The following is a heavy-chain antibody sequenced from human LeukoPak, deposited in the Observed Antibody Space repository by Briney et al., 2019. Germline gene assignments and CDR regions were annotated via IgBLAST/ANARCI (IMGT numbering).Heavy chain of an antibody. V-gene: IGHV4-31*03. J-gene: IGHJ2*01. Sequence: PSQTLSLTCTVSGGSISSGGYYWSWIRQHPGKGLEWIGYIYYSGSTYYNPPLKSRVTISVDTSKNQFSLKLSSVTAADTAVYYCARGKEVPAPYWYFDLWGRGTLVTVSS. CDR2: IYYSGST. D-gene: IGHD2-2*01. CDR1: GGSISSGGYY. CDR3: ARGKEVPAPYWYFDL.